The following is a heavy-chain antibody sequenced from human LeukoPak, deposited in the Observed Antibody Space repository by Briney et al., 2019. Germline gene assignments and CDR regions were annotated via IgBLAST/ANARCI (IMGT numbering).Heavy chain of an antibody. CDR2: ISGSGGST. V-gene: IGHV3-23*01. CDR1: GFTFSSYA. CDR3: ARVSSTRRSSGFDY. Sequence: GGSLRLSCAASGFTFSSYAMSWVRQAPGKGLEWVSAISGSGGSTYYADSVKGRFTISRDNAKNSLYLQMNSLRAEDTAVYYCARVSSTRRSSGFDYWGQGTLVTVSS. D-gene: IGHD6-13*01. J-gene: IGHJ4*02.